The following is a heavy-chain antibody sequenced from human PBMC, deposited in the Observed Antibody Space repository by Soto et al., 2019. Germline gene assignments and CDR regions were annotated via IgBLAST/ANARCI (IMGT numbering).Heavy chain of an antibody. CDR3: ARRPATDFYYFED. CDR1: GGSVSSGFHY. V-gene: IGHV4-61*01. J-gene: IGHJ4*02. D-gene: IGHD2-2*01. Sequence: ETLSLTCTVSGGSVSSGFHYWSWIRQPPGKGLEWIGNIYYSGSTNYNPSLKSRVTISVDTSKNQFSLKLNSVTAADTAVYYWARRPATDFYYFEDWGQGILVTVAS. CDR2: IYYSGST.